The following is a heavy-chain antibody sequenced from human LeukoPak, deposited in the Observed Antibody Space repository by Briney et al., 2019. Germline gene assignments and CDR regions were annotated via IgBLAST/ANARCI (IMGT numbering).Heavy chain of an antibody. D-gene: IGHD6-13*01. CDR2: IAVGSGNT. CDR3: AADNVQQLN. V-gene: IGHV1-58*02. CDR1: GFTFTNSA. Sequence: GTSVKVSCKASGFTFTNSAMQWVRQARGQRLEWIGWIAVGSGNTNYAQKFQERVTITRDMSTSTAYMELSSLRFEDTAVYYCAADNVQQLNWGQGTLVTVSS. J-gene: IGHJ4*02.